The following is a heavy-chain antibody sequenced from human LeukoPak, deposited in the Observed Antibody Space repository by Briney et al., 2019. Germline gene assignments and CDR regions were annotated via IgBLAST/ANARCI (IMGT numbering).Heavy chain of an antibody. V-gene: IGHV3-7*01. Sequence: SNYFWGWIRQPPGKGLEWVANIKQDGSEKYYVDSVKGRFTISRDNAKNSLYLQMNSLRAEDTAVYYCARERLDTAIVYYYYYMDVWGKGTTVTVSS. CDR1: SNYF. D-gene: IGHD5-18*01. CDR2: IKQDGSEK. CDR3: ARERLDTAIVYYYYYMDV. J-gene: IGHJ6*03.